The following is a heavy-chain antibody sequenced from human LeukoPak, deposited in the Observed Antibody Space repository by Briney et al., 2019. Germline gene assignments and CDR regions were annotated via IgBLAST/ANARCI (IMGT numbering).Heavy chain of an antibody. CDR2: MNPNSGYT. V-gene: IGHV1-8*03. CDR1: GYTFTTYD. Sequence: ASVKVSCKASGYTFTTYDINWVRQATGQGLEWMGWMNPNSGYTGYAQKFQGRVTITRDTSISTAYMELSSLRSVDTAVYYCARVAGSIDYWGQGTLVTVSS. D-gene: IGHD6-19*01. J-gene: IGHJ4*02. CDR3: ARVAGSIDY.